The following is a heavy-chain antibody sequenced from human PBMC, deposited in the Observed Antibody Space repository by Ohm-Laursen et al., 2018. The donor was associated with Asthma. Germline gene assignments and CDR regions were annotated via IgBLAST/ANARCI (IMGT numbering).Heavy chain of an antibody. CDR3: AREGGQTTVTTIYYYGMDV. CDR1: GFTVRRNY. D-gene: IGHD4-17*01. V-gene: IGHV3-53*05. Sequence: SLRLSCSALGFTVRRNYMTWVRQAPGKGLEWVSVIYSGGNTYYADSVKGRFTISRDNSKNTLYLQMNSLRAEDTAVYYCAREGGQTTVTTIYYYGMDVWGQGTTVTVSS. CDR2: IYSGGNT. J-gene: IGHJ6*02.